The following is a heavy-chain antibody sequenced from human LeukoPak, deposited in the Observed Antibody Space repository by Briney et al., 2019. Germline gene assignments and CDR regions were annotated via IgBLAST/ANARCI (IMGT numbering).Heavy chain of an antibody. Sequence: PSETLSLTCTVSGYSISSGYYWGWIRQPPGKGLEWIGSIFYSGFTYYNPSLKSRVTISVDTSKKQFSLNLNSVTAADTAIYYCARGARGYPDDNFDYWGQGTLVTVSS. CDR1: GYSISSGYY. J-gene: IGHJ4*02. D-gene: IGHD5-12*01. CDR3: ARGARGYPDDNFDY. V-gene: IGHV4-38-2*02. CDR2: IFYSGFT.